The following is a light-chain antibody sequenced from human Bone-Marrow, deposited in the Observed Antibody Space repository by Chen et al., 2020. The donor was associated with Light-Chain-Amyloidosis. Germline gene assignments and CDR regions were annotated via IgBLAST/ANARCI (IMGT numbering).Light chain of an antibody. CDR2: EVT. J-gene: IGLJ1*01. CDR1: SSDVGGDNH. Sequence: QSGLTLRAAVCGFPGQSITISCTGTSSDVGGDNHVSWYQQHPDKAPKLMIYEVTNRPSWVPDRFSGSKSDNTASLTISGLQTEDEADYFCSSYTITNNLVFGSGTRVTVL. CDR3: SSYTITNNLV. V-gene: IGLV2-14*01.